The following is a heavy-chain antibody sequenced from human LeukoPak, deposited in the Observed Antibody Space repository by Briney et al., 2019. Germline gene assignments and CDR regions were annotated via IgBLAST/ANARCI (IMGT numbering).Heavy chain of an antibody. CDR3: ARDTHGASGWYTDY. D-gene: IGHD6-19*01. CDR2: ISTYNGNT. Sequence: ASVKVSCKASGYTFTTYDISWVRQAPGQGLEWMGWISTYNGNTNYAQKLQGRVTMTTDTSTSTAYMELRSLRSDDMALYYCARDTHGASGWYTDYWGQGTLVTVSS. CDR1: GYTFTTYD. V-gene: IGHV1-18*03. J-gene: IGHJ4*02.